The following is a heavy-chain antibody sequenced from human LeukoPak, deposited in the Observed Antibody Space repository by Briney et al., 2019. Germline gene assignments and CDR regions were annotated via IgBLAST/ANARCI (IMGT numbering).Heavy chain of an antibody. CDR2: TYYRAKWYN. V-gene: IGHV6-1*01. D-gene: IGHD2-15*01. CDR1: GDSVSSNSAA. CDR3: ARESWDIEGYNWFDP. J-gene: IGHJ5*02. Sequence: SQTLSLTCALSGDSVSSNSAAWNWIRQSPARGLEGLGRTYYRAKWYNDYAVYVKSRITINPDTSKTQFSLRLNSVTPEATAVYYCARESWDIEGYNWFDPWGQGTLVTVSS.